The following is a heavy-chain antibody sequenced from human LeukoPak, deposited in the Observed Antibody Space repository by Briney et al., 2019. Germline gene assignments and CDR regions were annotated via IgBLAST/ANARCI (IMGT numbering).Heavy chain of an antibody. CDR2: IIPIFGTA. J-gene: IGHJ3*02. Sequence: GASVKVSCKASGGTFSSYAISWVRQAPGQGLEWMGGIIPIFGTANYAQKFQGRVTITTDESTSTAYMELSSLRSEDTAVYYCAREGGYDSGGAFDIWGQGTMVTVSS. CDR3: AREGGYDSGGAFDI. CDR1: GGTFSSYA. D-gene: IGHD5-12*01. V-gene: IGHV1-69*05.